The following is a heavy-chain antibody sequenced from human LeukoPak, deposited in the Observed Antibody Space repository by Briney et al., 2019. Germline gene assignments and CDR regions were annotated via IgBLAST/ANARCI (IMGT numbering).Heavy chain of an antibody. CDR2: IYDTGST. V-gene: IGHV4-39*07. CDR1: GGSISSSSYY. CDR3: AGYSLSREDFQD. Sequence: PSGTLSLTCTVSGGSISSSSYYWGWIRQPPGKGLEWIGYIYDTGSTLYNPSLESRLTISIDTSKNQFSLRLSSVTAADTAVYFCAGYSLSREDFQDWGQGTLVTVSS. J-gene: IGHJ1*01. D-gene: IGHD6-13*01.